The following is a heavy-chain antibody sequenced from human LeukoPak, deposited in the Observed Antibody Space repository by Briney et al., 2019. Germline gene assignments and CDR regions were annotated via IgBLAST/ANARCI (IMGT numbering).Heavy chain of an antibody. D-gene: IGHD1-1*01. CDR1: GGSISSYY. Sequence: PSETLSLTCTVSGGSISSYYWSWIRQPPGKGLEWIGYIYYSGSTNYNPSLKSRVTISVDTSKNQFSLKLSSVTAADTAVYYCARYNWNDWFDYWGQGTLVTVSS. V-gene: IGHV4-59*08. CDR3: ARYNWNDWFDY. J-gene: IGHJ4*02. CDR2: IYYSGST.